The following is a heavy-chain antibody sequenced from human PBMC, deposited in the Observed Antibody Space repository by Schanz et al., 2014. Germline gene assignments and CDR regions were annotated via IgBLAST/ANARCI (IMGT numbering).Heavy chain of an antibody. CDR1: GYTFTGHY. Sequence: LVQSGAEVKKPWASVKVSCKASGYTFTGHYIWWVRQAPGQGLEWMGWINPNSGGTDYAQKFQGRVTMTTDTSTSTVYMELRSLTSDDSAVYYCARDRDQWDGNYLDYWGQGTLVTVSS. D-gene: IGHD1-26*01. CDR3: ARDRDQWDGNYLDY. V-gene: IGHV1-2*02. J-gene: IGHJ4*02. CDR2: INPNSGGT.